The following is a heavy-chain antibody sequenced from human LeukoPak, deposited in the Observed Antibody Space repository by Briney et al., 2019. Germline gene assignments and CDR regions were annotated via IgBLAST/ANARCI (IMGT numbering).Heavy chain of an antibody. CDR1: GGSISSYY. CDR3: ARANWNYVDF. V-gene: IGHV4-59*01. J-gene: IGHJ4*02. CDR2: IYYSGST. Sequence: SETLSLTCTVSGGSISSYYWSWIRQPPGKGLEWIGYIYYSGSTNYNPSLKSRVTISVDTSKNQFSLKLSSVTAADTAVYYCARANWNYVDFWGQGTLVTVSS. D-gene: IGHD1-1*01.